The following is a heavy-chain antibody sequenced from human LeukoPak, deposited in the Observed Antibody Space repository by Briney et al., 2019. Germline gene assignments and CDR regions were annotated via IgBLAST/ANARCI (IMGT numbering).Heavy chain of an antibody. J-gene: IGHJ4*02. CDR1: GFTFSSYS. V-gene: IGHV3-21*01. D-gene: IGHD3-10*01. CDR2: ITSNSSYI. CDR3: ARDLSLDYYGSGSLNY. Sequence: GGSLRLSCAASGFTFSSYSMNWVRQAPGKGLEWVSSITSNSSYIYYADSVKGRFTISRDNAKNSLYLQKNSLRAEDTAVYYCARDLSLDYYGSGSLNYWGQGTLVTVSS.